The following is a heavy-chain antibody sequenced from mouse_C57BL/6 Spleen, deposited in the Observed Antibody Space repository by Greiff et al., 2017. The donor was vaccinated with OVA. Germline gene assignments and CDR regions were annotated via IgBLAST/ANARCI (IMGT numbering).Heavy chain of an antibody. J-gene: IGHJ2*01. CDR2: IYPGDGDT. CDR1: GYAFSSYW. D-gene: IGHD1-1*01. CDR3: ARWDYYGSSYGDY. V-gene: IGHV1-80*01. Sequence: VQRVESGAELVKPGASVKISCKASGYAFSSYWMNWVKQRPGKGLEWIGQIYPGDGDTNYNGKFKGKATLTADKSSSTAYMQLSSLTSEDSAVYVCARWDYYGSSYGDYWGQGTTLTVSS.